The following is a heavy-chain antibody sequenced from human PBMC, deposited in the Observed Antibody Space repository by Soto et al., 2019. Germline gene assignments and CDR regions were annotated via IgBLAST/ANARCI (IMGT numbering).Heavy chain of an antibody. CDR1: GFSFSTSGVA. CDR2: IYWDDDK. CDR3: XXXXXXXXXXXXXX. Sequence: QITLKESGPTLVKPTQTLTLTCTFSGFSFSTSGVAVGWIRQPPGKALEWLALIYWDDDKRYSPSLKSRLTITKHTSNNQVVLTMTIMDPVXXXXXXXXXXXXXXXXXXXXXXGQGTLVTVSS. V-gene: IGHV2-5*02. J-gene: IGHJ4*02.